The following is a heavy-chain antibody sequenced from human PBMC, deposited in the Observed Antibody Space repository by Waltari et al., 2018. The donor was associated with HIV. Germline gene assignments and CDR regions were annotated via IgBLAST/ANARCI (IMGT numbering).Heavy chain of an antibody. V-gene: IGHV4-61*02. D-gene: IGHD2-8*01. Sequence: QVQLQESGPGLVKPSQTLSLTCTVSGASISRGSYYWRWIRQPAGKGLEWIGRIYTSGSTNYNPSLKSRVTISVDTSKNQFSLKLSSVTAADTAVYYCASLPHCTNGVCYAFDIWGQGTMVTVSS. CDR3: ASLPHCTNGVCYAFDI. CDR2: IYTSGST. J-gene: IGHJ3*02. CDR1: GASISRGSYY.